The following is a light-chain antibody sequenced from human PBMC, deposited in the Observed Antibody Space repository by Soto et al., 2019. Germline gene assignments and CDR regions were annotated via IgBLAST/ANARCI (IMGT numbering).Light chain of an antibody. CDR3: QQYGISLIT. CDR2: GAS. V-gene: IGKV3-20*01. Sequence: EIVLTQSPGTLSLSPGEGATLSCRASQSVSNNYLAWYQQKPGQAPRLLIYGASSRATGIPDRFSGSGSGTDFTLTISRLEPEDFAVYYCQQYGISLITFGQGTRLEIK. CDR1: QSVSNNY. J-gene: IGKJ5*01.